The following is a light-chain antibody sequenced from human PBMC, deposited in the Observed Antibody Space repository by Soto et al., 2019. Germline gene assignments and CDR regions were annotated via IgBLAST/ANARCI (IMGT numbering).Light chain of an antibody. CDR1: QGISSA. Sequence: AFQLTQSPSSLSASVGDRVTITCRASQGISSALAWYQQKPGKAPKLLIYDASSLESGVPSRFSGSGSGTDFTLTISSLQPEDFATYYCQQFNSYPITFGPGTRLEIK. CDR2: DAS. CDR3: QQFNSYPIT. V-gene: IGKV1-13*02. J-gene: IGKJ5*01.